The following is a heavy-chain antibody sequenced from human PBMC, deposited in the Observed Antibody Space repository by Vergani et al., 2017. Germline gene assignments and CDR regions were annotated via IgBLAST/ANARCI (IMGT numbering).Heavy chain of an antibody. CDR3: GGHRGWGLVVVAATPWYYYYGMDV. D-gene: IGHD2-15*01. J-gene: IGHJ6*02. Sequence: EVQLVQSGAEVKKPGESLKISCKGSGYSFTRYWIGWVRQMPGKGLEWMGIIYPGDSDTRYSPSFQDQVTISADKSISNAYLQWSSLKASDTAMYYCGGHRGWGLVVVAATPWYYYYGMDVWGQGTMVTVSS. V-gene: IGHV5-51*01. CDR1: GYSFTRYW. CDR2: IYPGDSDT.